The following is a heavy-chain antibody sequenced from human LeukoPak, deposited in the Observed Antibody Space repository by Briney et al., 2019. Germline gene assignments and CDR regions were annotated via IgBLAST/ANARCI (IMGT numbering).Heavy chain of an antibody. V-gene: IGHV1-18*01. CDR1: GYTFTSYG. Sequence: ASVKVSCKASGYTFTSYGISWVRQAPGQGLEWMGWISAYNGNTNYAQKLQGRVTMTTDTSTSTAYMELRSLRSDDTAVYYCASGPGGYCSGGSCYEMDYWGQGTLVTVSS. J-gene: IGHJ4*02. CDR3: ASGPGGYCSGGSCYEMDY. D-gene: IGHD2-15*01. CDR2: ISAYNGNT.